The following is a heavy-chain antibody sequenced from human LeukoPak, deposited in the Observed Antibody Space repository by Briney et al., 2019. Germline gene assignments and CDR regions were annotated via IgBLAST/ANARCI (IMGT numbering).Heavy chain of an antibody. V-gene: IGHV4-59*08. CDR1: GGSISSYY. J-gene: IGHJ2*01. Sequence: SETLSLTCTVSGGSISSYYWSWIRQPPGKGLEWIGYIYYSGSTNYNPSLKSRVTISVDTSKNQFSLKLSSVTAADTAVYYCARRTPFDDSSGYDWYFDLWGRGTLVTVSS. CDR3: ARRTPFDDSSGYDWYFDL. CDR2: IYYSGST. D-gene: IGHD3-22*01.